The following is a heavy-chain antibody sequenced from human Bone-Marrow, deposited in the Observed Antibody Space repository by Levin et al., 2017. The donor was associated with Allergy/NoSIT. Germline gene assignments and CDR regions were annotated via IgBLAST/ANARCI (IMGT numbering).Heavy chain of an antibody. V-gene: IGHV3-7*01. D-gene: IGHD5-24*01. Sequence: GESLKISCAASGFTFSSYWMSWVRQAPGKGLEWVANIKQDGSEKYYVDSVKGRFTISRDNAKNSLYLQMNSLRAEDTAVYYCARRGRWLQSRYFDYWGQGTLVTVSS. J-gene: IGHJ4*02. CDR2: IKQDGSEK. CDR1: GFTFSSYW. CDR3: ARRGRWLQSRYFDY.